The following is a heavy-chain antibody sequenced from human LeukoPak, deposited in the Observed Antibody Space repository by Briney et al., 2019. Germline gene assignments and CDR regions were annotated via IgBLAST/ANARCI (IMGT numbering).Heavy chain of an antibody. Sequence: GGSPRHSPVQPVVTPSETWMSSACHIPGKGLEWVANIKQDGAEKHYAESVEGRFIISRDNAKNSLYLEMYILKVEDTAVYYCARVGAWDLQRVFEYWGQGTLVTVSS. J-gene: IGHJ4*02. CDR3: ARVGAWDLQRVFEY. V-gene: IGHV3-7*01. D-gene: IGHD1-26*01. CDR2: IKQDGAEK. CDR1: VTPSETW.